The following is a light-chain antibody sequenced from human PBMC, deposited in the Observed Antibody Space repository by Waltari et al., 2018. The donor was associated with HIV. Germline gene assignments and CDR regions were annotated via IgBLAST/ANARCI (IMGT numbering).Light chain of an antibody. CDR2: VGS. V-gene: IGKV1-6*01. CDR1: QDIKTD. Sequence: IQMTQSPSSLSSSVGDTVTPTFRASQDIKTDLAWYQQKPGKAPKLLIYVGSTLQSGVPSRFSGSGSGTDFTLTISNLQPEDFATYYCLQDYAYPYTFGQGTTLDIK. CDR3: LQDYAYPYT. J-gene: IGKJ2*01.